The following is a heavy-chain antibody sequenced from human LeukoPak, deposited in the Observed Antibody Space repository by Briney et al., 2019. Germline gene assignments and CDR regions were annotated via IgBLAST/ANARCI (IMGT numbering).Heavy chain of an antibody. CDR3: ARDQDDYGDYWYFDL. D-gene: IGHD4-17*01. V-gene: IGHV3-48*03. J-gene: IGHJ2*01. Sequence: GGSLRLSCAASGFSLSNYEMNWVRQAPGKGLEWVSYISSSGSTIYYPDSVKGRFTISRDNAKNSLYLQMNRLRAEDAAVYYCARDQDDYGDYWYFDLWSRGTLVTVSS. CDR1: GFSLSNYE. CDR2: ISSSGSTI.